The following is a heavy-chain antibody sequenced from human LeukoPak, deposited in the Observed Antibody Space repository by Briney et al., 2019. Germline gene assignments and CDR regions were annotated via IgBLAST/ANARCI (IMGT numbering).Heavy chain of an antibody. CDR2: INPSGGST. V-gene: IGHV1-46*01. CDR1: GYTFISYY. D-gene: IGHD4-11*01. J-gene: IGHJ3*02. Sequence: ASVKVSCKASGYTFISYYIHWVRQAPGQGLEWMGIINPSGGSTRYAQKFQGRVTMTRDTSTGTIYMELSSLRSEDTAVHFCARDSGTVSDAFDIWGQGTMVTVSS. CDR3: ARDSGTVSDAFDI.